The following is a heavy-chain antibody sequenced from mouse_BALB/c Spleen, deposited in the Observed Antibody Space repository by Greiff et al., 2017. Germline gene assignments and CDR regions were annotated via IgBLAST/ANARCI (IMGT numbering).Heavy chain of an antibody. J-gene: IGHJ2*01. CDR1: GYSFTGYY. V-gene: IGHV1S34*01. CDR2: ISCYNGAT. CDR3: AREDYGSRGYFDY. Sequence: LVKTGASVKISCKASGYSFTGYYMHWVKQSHGKSLEWIGYISCYNGATSYNQKFKGKATFTVDTSSSTAYMQFNSLTSEDSAVYYCAREDYGSRGYFDYWGQGTTLTVSS. D-gene: IGHD1-1*01.